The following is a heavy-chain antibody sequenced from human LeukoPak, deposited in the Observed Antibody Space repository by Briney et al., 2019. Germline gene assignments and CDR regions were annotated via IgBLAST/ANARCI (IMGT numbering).Heavy chain of an antibody. CDR1: GFTFSSYA. D-gene: IGHD2-15*01. Sequence: PGGSLRLSCAASGFTFSSYAMHWVRQAPGKGLEWVAFIQYDGSNKYYADSVRGRFTISRDDSKNTVYLQMNSLRAEDTAVYYCAKDKVEGVVAATRGLYTYYYYMDVWGKGTTVTVSS. CDR2: IQYDGSNK. CDR3: AKDKVEGVVAATRGLYTYYYYMDV. V-gene: IGHV3-30*02. J-gene: IGHJ6*03.